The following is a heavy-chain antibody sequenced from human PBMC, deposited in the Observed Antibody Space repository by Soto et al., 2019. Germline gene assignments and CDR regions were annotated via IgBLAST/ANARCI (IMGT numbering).Heavy chain of an antibody. CDR1: GGSISSGDYY. V-gene: IGHV4-30-4*01. D-gene: IGHD1-26*01. CDR3: ARLPGSYHYYFDY. Sequence: QVQLQESGPGLVKPSQTLSLTCTVSGGSISSGDYYWSWIRQPPGKGLEWIGYIYYSGSTYYNPSPKRRVTIPVDTSKNQFSPKLSSVTAADTAVYYCARLPGSYHYYFDYWGQGTLVTVSS. CDR2: IYYSGST. J-gene: IGHJ4*02.